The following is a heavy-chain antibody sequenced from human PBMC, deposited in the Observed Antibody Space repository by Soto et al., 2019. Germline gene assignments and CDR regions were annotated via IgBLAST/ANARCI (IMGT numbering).Heavy chain of an antibody. CDR1: GGSISSSYY. CDR2: IYYSGST. J-gene: IGHJ3*02. CDR3: ARGPFMVRGVIIGAFDI. V-gene: IGHV4-61*01. D-gene: IGHD3-10*01. Sequence: PSETLSLTCTVSGGSISSSYYWSWIRQPPGKGLEWIGYIYYSGSTNYNPSLKSRVTISVDTSKNQFSLKLSSVTAADTAVYYCARGPFMVRGVIIGAFDIWGQGTMVTVSS.